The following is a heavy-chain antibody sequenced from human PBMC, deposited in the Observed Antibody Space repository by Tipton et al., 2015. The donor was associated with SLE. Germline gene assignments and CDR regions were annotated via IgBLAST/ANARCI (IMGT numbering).Heavy chain of an antibody. J-gene: IGHJ2*01. Sequence: TLSLTCAVYGGSFSSYYWGWIRQPPGKGLEWIGSIYYSGSTYYNPSLKSRVTISVDTSKNQFSLKLSSVTAADTAVYYCARGARYSYGPTYWYFDLWGRGTLVTVSS. CDR2: IYYSGST. CDR1: GGSFSSYY. V-gene: IGHV4-34*01. CDR3: ARGARYSYGPTYWYFDL. D-gene: IGHD5-18*01.